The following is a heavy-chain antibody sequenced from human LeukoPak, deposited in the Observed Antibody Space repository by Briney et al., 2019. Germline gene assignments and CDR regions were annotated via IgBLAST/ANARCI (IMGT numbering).Heavy chain of an antibody. Sequence: GGSLRLSCAASGFTFSDYYMSWLRQAPGKGLEWVSYISSSGSTIYYADSVKGRFTISRDNSKNTLYLQMNSLRAEDTAVYYCAKDRIAVAGIFDYWGQGTLVTVSS. CDR3: AKDRIAVAGIFDY. CDR1: GFTFSDYY. J-gene: IGHJ4*02. V-gene: IGHV3-11*04. CDR2: ISSSGSTI. D-gene: IGHD6-19*01.